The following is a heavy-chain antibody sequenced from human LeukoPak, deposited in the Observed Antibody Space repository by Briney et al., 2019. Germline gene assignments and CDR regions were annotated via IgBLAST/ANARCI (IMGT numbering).Heavy chain of an antibody. D-gene: IGHD6-13*01. J-gene: IGHJ5*02. Sequence: ASVKVSCKASGGTFSSYAISWVRQAPGQGLEWMGRIIPILGIANYAQKFQGRVTITADKSTSTAYMELSSLRSEDTAVYYCARVIAAAGKNWFDPWGQGTLVTVS. CDR2: IIPILGIA. V-gene: IGHV1-69*04. CDR1: GGTFSSYA. CDR3: ARVIAAAGKNWFDP.